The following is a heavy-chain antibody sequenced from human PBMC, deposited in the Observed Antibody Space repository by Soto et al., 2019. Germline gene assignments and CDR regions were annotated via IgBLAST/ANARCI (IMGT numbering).Heavy chain of an antibody. Sequence: GGSLRLSCAASGFTFSTYAMSWVRQAPGKGLEWVSAISGSGRNTFYADSVKGLFTISRDNSKNTLYLQMNSLRAEDTAVYYCAKGGDFWSGYPTYFDYWGQGTLVTVSS. CDR1: GFTFSTYA. D-gene: IGHD3-3*01. CDR2: ISGSGRNT. J-gene: IGHJ4*02. CDR3: AKGGDFWSGYPTYFDY. V-gene: IGHV3-23*01.